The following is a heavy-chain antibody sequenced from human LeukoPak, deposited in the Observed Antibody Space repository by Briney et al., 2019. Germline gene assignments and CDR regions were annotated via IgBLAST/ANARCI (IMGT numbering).Heavy chain of an antibody. CDR3: ASHPAAGTGFDY. V-gene: IGHV4-4*02. J-gene: IGHJ4*02. CDR2: IYHSGST. CDR1: GVSISSSNW. Sequence: SETLSLTCAVSGVSISSSNWWSWVRQPPGKGLEWIGEIYHSGSTNYNPSLKSRVTISVDKSKNQFSLKLSSATAADTAVYYCASHPAAGTGFDYWGQGTLVTVSS. D-gene: IGHD6-13*01.